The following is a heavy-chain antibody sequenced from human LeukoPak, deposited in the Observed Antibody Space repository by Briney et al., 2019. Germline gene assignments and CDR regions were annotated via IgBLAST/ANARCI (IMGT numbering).Heavy chain of an antibody. V-gene: IGHV4-59*01. D-gene: IGHD6-13*01. CDR1: GGSISSYY. CDR3: ARQVYSSSWSYYFEY. CDR2: IHYSGST. Sequence: SSETLSLTCTVSGGSISSYYWSWIRQPPGRGLEWIGSIHYSGSTSYNSSLKSRVTMSTDTSKNQFSLKLSSVTPADTAVYYCARQVYSSSWSYYFEYRGQGILVTVSS. J-gene: IGHJ4*02.